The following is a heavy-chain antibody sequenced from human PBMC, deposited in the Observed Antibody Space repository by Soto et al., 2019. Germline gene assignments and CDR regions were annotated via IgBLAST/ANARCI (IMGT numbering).Heavy chain of an antibody. Sequence: GASVKVSCKASGYTFTGYYMHCVRQAPGQGLEWMGWINPNSGGTNYAQKFQGWVTMTRDTSISTAYMELSRLRSDDTAVYYCARDGAYCSGGSCYSAVGYGMDVWGQGTTVTVSS. V-gene: IGHV1-2*04. CDR2: INPNSGGT. CDR3: ARDGAYCSGGSCYSAVGYGMDV. CDR1: GYTFTGYY. J-gene: IGHJ6*02. D-gene: IGHD2-15*01.